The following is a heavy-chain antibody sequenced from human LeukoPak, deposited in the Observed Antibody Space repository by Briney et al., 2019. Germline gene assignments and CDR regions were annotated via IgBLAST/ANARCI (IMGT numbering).Heavy chain of an antibody. Sequence: GGSLRLSCAASGLTLSDHYVDWVRQAPGKGLEWVGRTKNKVDRYITEYAASVKGRFMISRDDSKNSVYLQLNSLRIEDTAVYFCARDGYGSAWGQGTLVTVSS. CDR1: GLTLSDHY. D-gene: IGHD3-10*01. J-gene: IGHJ5*02. V-gene: IGHV3-72*01. CDR2: TKNKVDRYIT. CDR3: ARDGYGSA.